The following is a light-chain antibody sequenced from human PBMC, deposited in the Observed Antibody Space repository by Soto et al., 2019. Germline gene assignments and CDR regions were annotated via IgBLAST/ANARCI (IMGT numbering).Light chain of an antibody. V-gene: IGKV1-5*01. CDR1: QSISSR. Sequence: DILLTQSPSTLSASVGDRVTITCRASQSISSRLAWYQQKPGKAPKFLVYDASNLESGVQSRFSGSGSGTEFTLTIRSLQPDDFATYYCQQYNSYSVTVGQGTKVDI. J-gene: IGKJ1*01. CDR2: DAS. CDR3: QQYNSYSVT.